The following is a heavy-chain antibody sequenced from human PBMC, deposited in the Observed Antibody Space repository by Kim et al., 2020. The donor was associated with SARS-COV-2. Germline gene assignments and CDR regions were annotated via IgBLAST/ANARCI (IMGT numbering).Heavy chain of an antibody. CDR1: GFTFSSYA. V-gene: IGHV3-30*04. J-gene: IGHJ5*02. CDR3: ARGSGYLSSYNWFDP. Sequence: GGSLRLSCAASGFTFSSYAMHWVRQAPGKGLEWVAVISYDGSNKYYADSVKGRFTISRDNSKNTLYLQMNSLRAEDTAVYYCARGSGYLSSYNWFDPWGQGTLVTVSS. CDR2: ISYDGSNK. D-gene: IGHD3-22*01.